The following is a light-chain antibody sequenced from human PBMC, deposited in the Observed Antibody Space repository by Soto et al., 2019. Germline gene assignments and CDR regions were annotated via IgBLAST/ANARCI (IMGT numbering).Light chain of an antibody. CDR2: GAS. J-gene: IGKJ5*01. Sequence: EIVLTQSPGTLSLSPGEGATLSCRASQSVSSSYLAWYQQSPGQAPRLLIYGASTRATDIPDRFSGSGSGTDLTRTIGRLEPEDFAVYYCQQYGSSPSTFGQGTRLEIK. CDR1: QSVSSSY. CDR3: QQYGSSPST. V-gene: IGKV3-20*01.